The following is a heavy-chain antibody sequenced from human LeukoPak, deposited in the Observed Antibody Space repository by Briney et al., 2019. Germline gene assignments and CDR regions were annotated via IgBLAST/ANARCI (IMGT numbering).Heavy chain of an antibody. CDR1: GFTFSSYA. CDR2: ISRSGGST. CDR3: ARDSRSFIVMITEPRKNLVDY. V-gene: IGHV3-23*01. J-gene: IGHJ4*02. Sequence: GGSLRLSCAASGFTFSSYAMSWVRQAPGKGLEWVSGISRSGGSTYCADSVKGRFTISRDNSKNTLYLRMNSLRVEDTAVYYCARDSRSFIVMITEPRKNLVDYWGQGTLVTVSS. D-gene: IGHD3-16*01.